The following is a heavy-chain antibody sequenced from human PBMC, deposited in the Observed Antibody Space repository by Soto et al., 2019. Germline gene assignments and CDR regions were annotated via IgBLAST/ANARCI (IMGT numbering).Heavy chain of an antibody. CDR3: ARSPGRDWFDP. CDR2: IYYSGST. CDR1: GGSISSGDYY. V-gene: IGHV4-30-4*01. Sequence: SETLSLTXTVSGGSISSGDYYWSWIRQPPGKGLEWIGYIYYSGSTYYNPSLKSRVTISVDTSKNQFSLKLSSVTAADTAVYYCARSPGRDWFDPWGQGTPVTVSS. J-gene: IGHJ5*02.